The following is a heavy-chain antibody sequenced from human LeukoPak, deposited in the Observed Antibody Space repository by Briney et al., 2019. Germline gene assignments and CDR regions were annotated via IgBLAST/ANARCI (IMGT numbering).Heavy chain of an antibody. D-gene: IGHD5-18*01. CDR1: GFTFSSYE. Sequence: PGGSLRLSCAASGFTFSSYEMNWVRQAPGKGLEWVSYITNRGSGSTIYYAGSVKGRFTVSRDDAKNSLYLQMNSLRAEDTAVYYCAREPRDTAMGTDYWGQGTLVTVSS. CDR2: ITNRGSGSTI. V-gene: IGHV3-48*03. J-gene: IGHJ4*02. CDR3: AREPRDTAMGTDY.